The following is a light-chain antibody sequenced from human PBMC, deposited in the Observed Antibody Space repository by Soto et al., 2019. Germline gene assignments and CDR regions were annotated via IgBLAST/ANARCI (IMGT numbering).Light chain of an antibody. CDR2: DAF. CDR3: QQYDEWPLT. V-gene: IGKV3-15*01. CDR1: QNVKTR. J-gene: IGKJ4*01. Sequence: EKVMTQSTATLSVSPGERATLSCRASQNVKTRLAWYQQKPGQAPRLLIYDAFTRGTGIPARFSGSASGTEFTLTISSLQSEDFAVYYCQQYDEWPLTFGGGTKVEIK.